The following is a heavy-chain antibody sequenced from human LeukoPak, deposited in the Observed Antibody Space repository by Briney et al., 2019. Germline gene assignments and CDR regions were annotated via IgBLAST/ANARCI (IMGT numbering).Heavy chain of an antibody. D-gene: IGHD2-2*01. CDR3: YICSSTSCYRY. V-gene: IGHV4-39*01. CDR2: IYYSGST. CDR1: GGSNSSSGYY. J-gene: IGHJ4*02. Sequence: SETLSLTCTVSGGSNSSSGYYWGWIRQPPGKGLEWIGSIYYSGSTYYNPSLKSRVTISVDTSKNQFSLNLSSVSAADTAVYYCYICSSTSCYRYWGQGTLVTVSS.